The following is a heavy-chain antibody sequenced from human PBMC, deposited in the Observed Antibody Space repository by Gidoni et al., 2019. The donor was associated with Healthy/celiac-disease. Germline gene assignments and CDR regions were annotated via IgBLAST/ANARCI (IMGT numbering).Heavy chain of an antibody. V-gene: IGHV4-59*08. CDR3: ARLSHEDYYDSSGYYLDY. J-gene: IGHJ4*02. CDR2: IYYSGST. D-gene: IGHD3-22*01. Sequence: QVQLQESGPGLVKPSETLSLTCTVSGGSISSYYWSWIRQPPGKGLEWIGYIYYSGSTNYNPSLKSRVTISVDTSKNQFSLKLSSVTAADTAVYYCARLSHEDYYDSSGYYLDYWGQGTLVTVSS. CDR1: GGSISSYY.